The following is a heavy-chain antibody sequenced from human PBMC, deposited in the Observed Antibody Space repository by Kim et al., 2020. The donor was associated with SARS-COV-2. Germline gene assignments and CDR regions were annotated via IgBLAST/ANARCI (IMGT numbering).Heavy chain of an antibody. Sequence: NSNPSLKVRVTISVDTSKNRFSLKLSSVTAADTAVYYCARDGDGYKPFDYWGQGTLVTVSS. V-gene: IGHV4-59*01. J-gene: IGHJ4*02. D-gene: IGHD5-12*01. CDR3: ARDGDGYKPFDY.